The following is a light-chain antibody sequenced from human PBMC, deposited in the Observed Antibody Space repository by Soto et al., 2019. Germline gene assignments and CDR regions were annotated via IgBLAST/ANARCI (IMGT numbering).Light chain of an antibody. Sequence: QSVLKQPLSVYAAPGQKVTISCSGSSANIGNNYVSWYQQLPGTAPKLLIYENNKRPSGIPDRFSGSKSGTSATLGITGLQTGDEADYYCGTWDSSLSAYVFGTGTKVTVL. CDR1: SANIGNNY. V-gene: IGLV1-51*02. CDR2: ENN. J-gene: IGLJ1*01. CDR3: GTWDSSLSAYV.